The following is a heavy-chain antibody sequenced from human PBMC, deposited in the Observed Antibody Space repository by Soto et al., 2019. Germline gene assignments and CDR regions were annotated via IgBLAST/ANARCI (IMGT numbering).Heavy chain of an antibody. V-gene: IGHV3-66*01. CDR2: IYSGGST. J-gene: IGHJ6*03. Sequence: EVQLVESGGGLVQPGGSLRLSCAASGFTVSSNYMSWVRQAPGKGLEWVSVIYSGGSTYYADSVKGRFTISRDNSKNTLYLQMNSLRAEDTAVYYCARGILEPPGRGKEVVVPAASPGVNYYYYMDVWGKGTTVTVSS. CDR1: GFTVSSNY. CDR3: ARGILEPPGRGKEVVVPAASPGVNYYYYMDV. D-gene: IGHD2-2*01.